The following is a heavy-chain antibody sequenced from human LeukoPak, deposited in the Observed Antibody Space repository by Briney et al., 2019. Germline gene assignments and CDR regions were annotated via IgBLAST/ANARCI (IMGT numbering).Heavy chain of an antibody. CDR2: MNPKSGNT. D-gene: IGHD4-17*01. V-gene: IGHV1-8*03. Sequence: ASVKVSCKASGYTFTSLDINWVRQATGQGLEWMGWMNPKSGNTGHAQKFQGRVTITRNTSISTVYMELSSLRSEDTAVYYCATAGLRSPFDYWGQGTLVTVSS. CDR3: ATAGLRSPFDY. J-gene: IGHJ4*02. CDR1: GYTFTSLD.